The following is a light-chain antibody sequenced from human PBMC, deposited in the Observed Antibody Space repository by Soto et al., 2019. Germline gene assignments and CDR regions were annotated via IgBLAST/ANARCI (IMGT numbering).Light chain of an antibody. Sequence: IVMTQSPSTLSGSPGERATLSCRASQSVSIKLAWYQQKPGQAPRLLIYDTSTRATGIPARFSGSGSGTEFTLTISSLQSADFAVYYCQQYNNWPPLTFGQGTRLDIK. J-gene: IGKJ5*01. V-gene: IGKV3-15*01. CDR3: QQYNNWPPLT. CDR2: DTS. CDR1: QSVSIK.